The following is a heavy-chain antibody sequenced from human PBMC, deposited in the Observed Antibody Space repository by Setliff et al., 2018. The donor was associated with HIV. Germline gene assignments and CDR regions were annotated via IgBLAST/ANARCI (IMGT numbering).Heavy chain of an antibody. CDR1: GFTFSNYA. V-gene: IGHV3-9*01. CDR2: ISWNSGGI. CDR3: AKDTLPASARGSSMDV. Sequence: PGGSLRLSCAASGFTFSNYAMHWVRQAPGKGLEWVSGISWNSGGILYADSVKGRFTISRDNAKNSLYLQINSLRVEDTALYYCAKDTLPASARGSSMDVWGKGTTVTVS. J-gene: IGHJ6*03.